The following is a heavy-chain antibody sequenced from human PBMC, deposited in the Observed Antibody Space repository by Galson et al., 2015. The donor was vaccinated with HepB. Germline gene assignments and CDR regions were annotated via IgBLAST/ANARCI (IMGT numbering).Heavy chain of an antibody. D-gene: IGHD6-19*01. CDR3: APAPGIAVAGVNIDY. CDR2: ISSSSSYI. J-gene: IGHJ4*02. CDR1: GFTFSSYS. Sequence: SLRLSCAASGFTFSSYSMNWVRQAPGKGLEWVSSISSSSSYIYYADSVKGRFTISRDNAKNSLYLQMNSLRAEDTAVYYCAPAPGIAVAGVNIDYWGQGTLLTVSS. V-gene: IGHV3-21*01.